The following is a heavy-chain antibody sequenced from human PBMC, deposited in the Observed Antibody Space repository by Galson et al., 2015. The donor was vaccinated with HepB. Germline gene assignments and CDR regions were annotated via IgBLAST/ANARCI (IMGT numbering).Heavy chain of an antibody. V-gene: IGHV1-24*01. CDR2: FDPEDGET. Sequence: SVKVSCKVSGYTLTELSMHWVRQAPGKGLEWMGGFDPEDGETIYAQKFQGRVTMTEDTSTDTAYMELSSLRSEDTAVYYCATGIVGATTRLYFDYRGQGTLVTVSS. CDR3: ATGIVGATTRLYFDY. D-gene: IGHD1-26*01. CDR1: GYTLTELS. J-gene: IGHJ4*02.